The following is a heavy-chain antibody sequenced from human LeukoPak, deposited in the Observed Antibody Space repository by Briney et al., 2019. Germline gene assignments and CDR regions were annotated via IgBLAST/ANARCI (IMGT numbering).Heavy chain of an antibody. CDR3: ARDRYSESHFGRGRYYYYGMDV. V-gene: IGHV1-69*04. D-gene: IGHD1-26*01. CDR2: IIPILSIA. CDR1: GGTFSSYA. J-gene: IGHJ6*02. Sequence: SVKVSCKASGGTFSSYAISWVRQAPGQGLEWMGRIIPILSIANYAQKFQGRVTITADKSTSTAYMELSSLRSEDTAVYYCARDRYSESHFGRGRYYYYGMDVWGQGTTVTVSS.